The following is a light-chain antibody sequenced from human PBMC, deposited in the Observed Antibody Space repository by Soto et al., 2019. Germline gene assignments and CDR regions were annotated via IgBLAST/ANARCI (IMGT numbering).Light chain of an antibody. CDR3: CSYTSFSTYV. Sequence: QSALTQPASVSGSPGQSITISCTGTSSDVGGYNYVSWYQQYPGKAPKLIIYGVTNRPSGVSNRFSGSKTGNTASLTISGLQAEDEADYYCCSYTSFSTYVFGTGTKLTVL. V-gene: IGLV2-14*01. CDR1: SSDVGGYNY. J-gene: IGLJ1*01. CDR2: GVT.